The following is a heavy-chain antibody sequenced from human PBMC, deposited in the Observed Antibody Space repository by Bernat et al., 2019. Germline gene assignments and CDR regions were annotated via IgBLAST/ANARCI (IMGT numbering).Heavy chain of an antibody. V-gene: IGHV4-59*01. CDR3: AGTIAVAADYYYGMDV. J-gene: IGHJ6*02. Sequence: QVQLQESGPGLLKPSETLSLTCTAAGGSISSYYWSWIRQPPGKGLKWIGYIYYSGSTNYNPSLKSRVTISVDTSKNQFSLKLSSVTAADTAVYYCAGTIAVAADYYYGMDVWGQGTTVTVSS. D-gene: IGHD6-19*01. CDR1: GGSISSYY. CDR2: IYYSGST.